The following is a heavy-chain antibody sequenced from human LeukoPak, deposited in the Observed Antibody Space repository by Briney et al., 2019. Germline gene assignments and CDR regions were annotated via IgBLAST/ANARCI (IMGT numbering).Heavy chain of an antibody. Sequence: PSETLSLTCTVSGGSISSYYWSWIRQPAGKGLEWIGRIYTSGSTNYNPSLKSRVTISVDTSKNQFSLKLSSVTAADTAVYYCARASIWFESLSFDYWGQGTLVTVSS. J-gene: IGHJ4*02. D-gene: IGHD3-10*01. CDR3: ARASIWFESLSFDY. CDR2: IYTSGST. V-gene: IGHV4-4*07. CDR1: GGSISSYY.